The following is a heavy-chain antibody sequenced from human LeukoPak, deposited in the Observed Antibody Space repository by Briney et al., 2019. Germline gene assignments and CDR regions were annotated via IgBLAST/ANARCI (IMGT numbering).Heavy chain of an antibody. CDR2: ISDSGST. D-gene: IGHD3-22*01. J-gene: IGHJ4*02. V-gene: IGHV4-59*11. CDR1: GGSLSTHH. Sequence: AETLSLTCVVSGGSLSTHHWSWIRQSPGRGLEWIGYISDSGSTNYNPSLKSRVTISVDTSKNQFSLMLSSVTAADTAVYYCARGYDSSAYYPFNYWGQGTLVTVSS. CDR3: ARGYDSSAYYPFNY.